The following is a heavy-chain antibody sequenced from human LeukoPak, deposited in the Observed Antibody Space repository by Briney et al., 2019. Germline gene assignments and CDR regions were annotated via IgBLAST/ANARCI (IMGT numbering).Heavy chain of an antibody. Sequence: PGGSLRLSCAASGFTFDDYAMHWVRQAPGKGLEWVSGISWNSGSIGYADSVKGRFTISRDNAKNSLYLQMNSLRAEGTALYYCAKAAYYYDSSGYSHFDYWGQGTLVTVSS. CDR2: ISWNSGSI. J-gene: IGHJ4*02. CDR1: GFTFDDYA. D-gene: IGHD3-22*01. V-gene: IGHV3-9*01. CDR3: AKAAYYYDSSGYSHFDY.